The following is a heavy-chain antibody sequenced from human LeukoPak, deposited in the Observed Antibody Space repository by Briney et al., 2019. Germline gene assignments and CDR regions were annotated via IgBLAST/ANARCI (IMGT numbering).Heavy chain of an antibody. CDR3: ARERWGDSSGYYGY. J-gene: IGHJ4*02. CDR1: GYTFTGYY. CDR2: INPNSGGT. V-gene: IGHV1-2*06. Sequence: GASVKVSCTASGYTFTGYYMHWVRQAPGQGLEWMGRINPNSGGTNYAQKFQGRVTMTRDTSISTAYMELSRLRSDDTAVYYCARERWGDSSGYYGYWGQGTLVTVSS. D-gene: IGHD3-22*01.